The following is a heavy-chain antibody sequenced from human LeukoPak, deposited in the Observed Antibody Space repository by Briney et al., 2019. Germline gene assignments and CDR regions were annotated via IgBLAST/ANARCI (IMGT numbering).Heavy chain of an antibody. D-gene: IGHD2-8*01. J-gene: IGHJ6*03. CDR1: GFTFSSYG. CDR2: ISYDGSNK. Sequence: PGGSLRLSCAASGFTFSSYGMHWVRQAPGKGLEWVAVISYDGSNKRYADSVKGRFRISRDNSNNILYLQMNSLRTEDTAVYYCAKDRCSNGIGCYYYYMEVWGKGTTVTISS. V-gene: IGHV3-30*18. CDR3: AKDRCSNGIGCYYYYMEV.